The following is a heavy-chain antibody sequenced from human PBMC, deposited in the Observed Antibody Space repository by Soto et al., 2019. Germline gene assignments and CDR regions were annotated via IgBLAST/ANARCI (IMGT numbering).Heavy chain of an antibody. CDR3: ARGSLGRGPGSMYGMDV. V-gene: IGHV1-69*13. J-gene: IGHJ6*02. D-gene: IGHD3-10*01. CDR2: IIPIFGTA. Sequence: SVKVSCKASGGTFSSYAISWVRQAPGQGLEWMGGIIPIFGTANYAQKFQGRVTITADESTSTAYMELSSLRSEDTAVYYCARGSLGRGPGSMYGMDVWGQGTTVTGSS. CDR1: GGTFSSYA.